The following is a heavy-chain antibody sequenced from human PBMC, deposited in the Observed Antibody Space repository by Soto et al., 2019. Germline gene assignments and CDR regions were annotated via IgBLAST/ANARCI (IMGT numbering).Heavy chain of an antibody. Sequence: GGSLRLSCAASGFTFSNFPMTWVRQAPGKGLEWVSYISGASNYIYYADSVKGRFTISRDNAKNSVSLQMNSLRDEDKAVYYCEREVYKVVTPIDYWGQGTLVTVSS. CDR1: GFTFSNFP. D-gene: IGHD2-21*02. CDR2: ISGASNYI. CDR3: EREVYKVVTPIDY. V-gene: IGHV3-48*02. J-gene: IGHJ4*02.